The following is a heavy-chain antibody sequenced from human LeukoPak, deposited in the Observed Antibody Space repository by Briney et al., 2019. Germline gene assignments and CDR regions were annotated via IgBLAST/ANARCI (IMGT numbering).Heavy chain of an antibody. Sequence: PGGSLRLSCAASGFTFSSYGMHWVRQAPGKGLEGVAVIWYDGSNKYYADSVKGRFTISRDNSKNTLYLQMNSLRAEDTAVYYCARDLRYYYDSSGSDDGSFDYWGQGTLVTVSS. J-gene: IGHJ4*02. CDR1: GFTFSSYG. V-gene: IGHV3-33*01. D-gene: IGHD3-22*01. CDR2: IWYDGSNK. CDR3: ARDLRYYYDSSGSDDGSFDY.